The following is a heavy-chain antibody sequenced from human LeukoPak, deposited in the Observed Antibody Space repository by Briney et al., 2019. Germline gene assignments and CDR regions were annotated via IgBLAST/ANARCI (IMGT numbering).Heavy chain of an antibody. CDR2: IIPIFGTA. D-gene: IGHD7-27*01. J-gene: IGHJ6*03. CDR1: GFAITNYA. Sequence: GASVKVSCKGSGFAITNYAITWVRQAPGQGLEWMGGIIPIFGTANYAQKFQGRVTITTDESTSTAYMELSSLRSEDTAVYYCARGSLGPHYYYYMDVWGKGTTVTVSS. CDR3: ARGSLGPHYYYYMDV. V-gene: IGHV1-69*05.